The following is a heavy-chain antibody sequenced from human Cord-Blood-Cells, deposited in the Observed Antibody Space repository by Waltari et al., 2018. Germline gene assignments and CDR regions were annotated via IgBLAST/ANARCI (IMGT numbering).Heavy chain of an antibody. D-gene: IGHD2-8*01. Sequence: QVQLVQSGAEVKKPGSSVKVSCKASGGTFSSYAISWVRQAPGKGLEWMGGIIPIFGTANYAQKFQGRVTITADKSTSTAYMELSSLRSEDTAVYYCAREGGYCTNGVCYTGAAFDIWGQGTMVTVSS. CDR1: GGTFSSYA. CDR2: IIPIFGTA. J-gene: IGHJ3*02. CDR3: AREGGYCTNGVCYTGAAFDI. V-gene: IGHV1-69*06.